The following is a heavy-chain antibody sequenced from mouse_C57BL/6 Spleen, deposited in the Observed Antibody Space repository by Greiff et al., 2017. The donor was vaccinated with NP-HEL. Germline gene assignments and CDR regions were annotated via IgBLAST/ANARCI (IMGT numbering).Heavy chain of an antibody. CDR2: IDPSDSYT. CDR1: GYTFTSYW. V-gene: IGHV1-69*01. D-gene: IGHD2-3*01. Sequence: QVQLQQPGAELVMPGASVKLSCKASGYTFTSYWMHWVKQRPGQGLEWIGDIDPSDSYTNYNQKFKGKSTLTVDKSSSTAYMQLSSLTSEDSAVYYCARYGYYDYYAMDYWGQGTSVTVSS. CDR3: ARYGYYDYYAMDY. J-gene: IGHJ4*01.